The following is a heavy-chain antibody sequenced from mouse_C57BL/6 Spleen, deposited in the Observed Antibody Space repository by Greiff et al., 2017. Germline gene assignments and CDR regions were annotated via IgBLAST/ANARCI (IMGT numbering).Heavy chain of an antibody. Sequence: EVKVVESGEGLVKPGGSLKLSCAASGFTFSSYAMSWVRQTPEKRLEWVAYISSGGDYIYYADTVKGRFTISRDNARNTLYLQMSSLKSEDTAMYYCTRDPDYDVGYAMDYWGQGTSVTVSS. J-gene: IGHJ4*01. V-gene: IGHV5-9-1*02. CDR1: GFTFSSYA. CDR2: ISSGGDYI. CDR3: TRDPDYDVGYAMDY. D-gene: IGHD2-4*01.